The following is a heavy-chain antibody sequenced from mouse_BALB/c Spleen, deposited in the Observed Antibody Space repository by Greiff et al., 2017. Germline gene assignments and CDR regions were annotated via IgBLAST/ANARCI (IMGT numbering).Heavy chain of an antibody. Sequence: VQLQQSGAELVRPGVSVKISCKGSGYTFTDYAMHWVKQSHAKSLEWIGVISTYYGDASYNQKFKGKATLTVDKSSSTAYMELRSLTSEDTAVYYCARSHYYGSSYVDFDVWGAGTTVTVSS. CDR1: GYTFTDYA. V-gene: IGHV1S137*01. J-gene: IGHJ1*01. CDR2: ISTYYGDA. CDR3: ARSHYYGSSYVDFDV. D-gene: IGHD1-1*01.